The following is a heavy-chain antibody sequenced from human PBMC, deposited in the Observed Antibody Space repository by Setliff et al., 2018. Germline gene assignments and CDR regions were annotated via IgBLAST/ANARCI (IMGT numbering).Heavy chain of an antibody. V-gene: IGHV1-69*05. CDR3: ARDLDYQYYYETSGRDAFDI. D-gene: IGHD3-22*01. J-gene: IGHJ3*02. CDR1: GGTFSSYG. Sequence: ASVKVSCKASGGTFSSYGISWVRQAPGQGLEWMGGTIPIFGSTNYAQKFQDRVTIITDESTSTAYMELRSLRSDDTAVYYCARDLDYQYYYETSGRDAFDIWGLGTMVTVSS. CDR2: TIPIFGST.